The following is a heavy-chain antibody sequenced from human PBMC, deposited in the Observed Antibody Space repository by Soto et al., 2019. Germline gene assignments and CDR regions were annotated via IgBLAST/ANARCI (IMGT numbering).Heavy chain of an antibody. CDR1: GFTFSSYS. V-gene: IGHV3-48*01. J-gene: IGHJ5*02. CDR2: ISSSSSTI. Sequence: EVQLVESGGGLVQPGGSLRLSCAASGFTFSSYSMNWVRQAPGKGLEWVSYISSSSSTIYYADSVKGRFTISRDNAKNSLYLQLNSLRAEDTAVYSCARDIPSSGAGWFDPWGQGTLVTVSS. CDR3: ARDIPSSGAGWFDP. D-gene: IGHD3-10*01.